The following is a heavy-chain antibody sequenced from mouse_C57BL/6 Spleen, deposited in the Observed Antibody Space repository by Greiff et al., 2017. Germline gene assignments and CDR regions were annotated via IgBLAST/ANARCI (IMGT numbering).Heavy chain of an antibody. CDR3: GRGGFYFGC. V-gene: IGHV2-2*01. J-gene: IGHJ2*01. CDR1: GFSLTSYG. CDR2: IWSGGST. Sequence: VQLQQSGPGLMQPSPSLSITCTVSGFSLTSYGVHWVRQSPGNGLEWLGVIWSGGSTDYNAAFISRLSTSKDNSKSQVFFKMNSLQAGDTAIYYCGRGGFYFGCWGQGTTLTVSS.